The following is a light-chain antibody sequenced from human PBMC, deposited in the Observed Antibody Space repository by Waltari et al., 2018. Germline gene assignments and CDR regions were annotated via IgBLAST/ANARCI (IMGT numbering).Light chain of an antibody. V-gene: IGKV4-1*01. Sequence: DIVMTPSPDSLAVSVGERATINCKSSKSVLYSSNNKNYLAWYQQKPGQPPKLLIYWASTRESGVPDRFSGSGSGTDFTLTINRLQAEDVAVYYCQQYYNTPCTFDPGTKVEFK. CDR2: WAS. J-gene: IGKJ3*01. CDR3: QQYYNTPCT. CDR1: KSVLYSSNNKNY.